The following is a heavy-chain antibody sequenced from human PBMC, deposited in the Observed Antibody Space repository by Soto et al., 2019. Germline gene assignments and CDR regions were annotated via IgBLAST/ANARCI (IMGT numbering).Heavy chain of an antibody. J-gene: IGHJ3*02. CDR2: IYWDDDQ. CDR3: AHSRLNDGAFDI. CDR1: GFSLSTSGEG. V-gene: IGHV2-5*02. Sequence: QIALKESGPTLVKPTQTLTLTCTFSGFSLSTSGEGVGWIRQPPGKALEWLALIYWDDDQRYSPFLKTRLTITRDTSKNQVVLTMTNMDPVDTATYYCAHSRLNDGAFDIWGQGTMVTVSS.